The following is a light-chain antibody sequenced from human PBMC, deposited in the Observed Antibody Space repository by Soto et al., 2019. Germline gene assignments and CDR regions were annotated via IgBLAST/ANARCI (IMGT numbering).Light chain of an antibody. CDR3: QQYNSWPWR. CDR2: GAS. V-gene: IGKV3-15*01. J-gene: IGKJ1*01. Sequence: GERGSVLWGASQSVSSNLAWYQQKVGQAPRLLIYGASTRATGIPARFSGSGSGTEFTLTSSSLQSEEFAVYDCQQYNSWPWRSGLGTQVDIK. CDR1: QSVSSN.